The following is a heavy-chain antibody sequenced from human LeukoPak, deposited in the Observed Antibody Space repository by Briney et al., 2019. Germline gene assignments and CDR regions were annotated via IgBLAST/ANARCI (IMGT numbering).Heavy chain of an antibody. D-gene: IGHD2-2*02. CDR1: GGTFSSYA. V-gene: IGHV1-69*13. J-gene: IGHJ6*02. Sequence: ASVKVSCKASGGTFSSYAISRVRQAPGQGLEWMGGIIPIFGTANYAQKFQGRVTITADESTSTAYMELSSLRSEDTAVYYCARVFGYCSSTSCYIHYYGMDVWGQGTTVTVSS. CDR3: ARVFGYCSSTSCYIHYYGMDV. CDR2: IIPIFGTA.